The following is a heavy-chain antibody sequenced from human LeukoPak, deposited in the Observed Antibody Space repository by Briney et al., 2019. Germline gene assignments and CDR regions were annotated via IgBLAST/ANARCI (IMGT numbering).Heavy chain of an antibody. CDR2: ISGYNGYT. V-gene: IGHV1-18*01. CDR3: ARDEARYSSGYYPNWFDP. Sequence: ASVKVSCKSSGYTLTSYGIIWVRQAPGQGLEWMGWISGYNGYTHYAHNLQGRVTMTTDTSTSTAYMELRSLRSDDTAVYYCARDEARYSSGYYPNWFDPWGQGTLVTVSS. CDR1: GYTLTSYG. D-gene: IGHD3-22*01. J-gene: IGHJ5*02.